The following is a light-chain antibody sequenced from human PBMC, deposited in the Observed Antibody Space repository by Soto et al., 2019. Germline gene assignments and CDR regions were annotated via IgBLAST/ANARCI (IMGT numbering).Light chain of an antibody. J-gene: IGLJ1*01. CDR1: SSNIGSSF. V-gene: IGLV1-47*01. Sequence: SVLTQPPSTSGTPGQRVSISCSGSSSNIGSSFVDWYQQLPGTAPKLLIYRNNQRPSGVPDRFSGSKSGTSASLVISGLRSEDEADYYCAAWDDSLRGYVFGTGTKVTVL. CDR2: RNN. CDR3: AAWDDSLRGYV.